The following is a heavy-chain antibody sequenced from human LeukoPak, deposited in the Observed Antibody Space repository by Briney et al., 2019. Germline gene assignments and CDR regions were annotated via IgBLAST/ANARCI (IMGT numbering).Heavy chain of an antibody. J-gene: IGHJ4*02. CDR1: GYTFTSYG. CDR2: ISAYNGNT. CDR3: ARDVDSEVDFWSGYYSIDY. V-gene: IGHV1-18*01. D-gene: IGHD3-3*01. Sequence: ASVKVSCKASGYTFTSYGISWVRQAPGQGLEWMGWISAYNGNTNYAQKLQGRVTMTTDTSTSTAYMELRSLRSDDTAVYYCARDVDSEVDFWSGYYSIDYWGQGTLVTVSS.